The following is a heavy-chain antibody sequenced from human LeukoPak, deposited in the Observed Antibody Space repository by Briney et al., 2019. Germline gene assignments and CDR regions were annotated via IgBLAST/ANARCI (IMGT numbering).Heavy chain of an antibody. Sequence: GGSLRLSCVVSDFNINNNYMNWVRQAPGKGLEWVSLIDNFGSIYYRDSVKGRFTISRDISKSTLYLQMNTLSAEDTAVYYCARDRDYYDSSVGYWGQGTLVTVSP. CDR2: IDNFGSI. J-gene: IGHJ4*02. CDR3: ARDRDYYDSSVGY. CDR1: DFNINNNY. V-gene: IGHV3-53*01. D-gene: IGHD3-22*01.